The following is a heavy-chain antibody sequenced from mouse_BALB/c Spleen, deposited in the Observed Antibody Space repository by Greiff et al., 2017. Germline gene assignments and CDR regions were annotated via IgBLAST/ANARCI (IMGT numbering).Heavy chain of an antibody. Sequence: EVKLMESGPSLVKPSQTLSLTCSVTGDSITSGYWNWIRKFPGNKLEYMGYISYSGSTYYNPSLKSRISITRDTSKNQYYLQLNSVTTEDTATYYCARYYDYDGRVYFDYWGQGTTLTVSS. J-gene: IGHJ2*01. V-gene: IGHV3-8*02. D-gene: IGHD2-4*01. CDR1: GDSITSGY. CDR2: ISYSGST. CDR3: ARYYDYDGRVYFDY.